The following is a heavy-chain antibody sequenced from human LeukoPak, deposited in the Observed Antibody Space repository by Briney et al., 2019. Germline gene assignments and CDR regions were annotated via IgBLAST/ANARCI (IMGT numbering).Heavy chain of an antibody. J-gene: IGHJ4*02. V-gene: IGHV1-69*13. CDR3: AGEVDTAMKY. CDR1: RGTFSSYA. D-gene: IGHD5-18*01. CDR2: IIPIFGTA. Sequence: GGSVKVSCKASRGTFSSYAISWVRQAPGQGLEWMGGIIPIFGTANYAQKFQGRVTITADESTSTAYMELSSLRSEDTAVYYCAGEVDTAMKYWGQGTLVTVSS.